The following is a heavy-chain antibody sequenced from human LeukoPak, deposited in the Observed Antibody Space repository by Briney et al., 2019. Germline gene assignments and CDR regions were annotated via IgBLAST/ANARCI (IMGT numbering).Heavy chain of an antibody. CDR2: INHSGST. Sequence: SETLSLTCAVYGGSFSGYYWSWIRQPPGKGLEWIGEINHSGSTNYNPSLKGRVTMSVDTSKNQFSLKLSSVTAADTAVYYCARSHYYDSSGSKNNWFDPWGQGTLVTVSS. CDR1: GGSFSGYY. V-gene: IGHV4-34*01. D-gene: IGHD3-22*01. J-gene: IGHJ5*02. CDR3: ARSHYYDSSGSKNNWFDP.